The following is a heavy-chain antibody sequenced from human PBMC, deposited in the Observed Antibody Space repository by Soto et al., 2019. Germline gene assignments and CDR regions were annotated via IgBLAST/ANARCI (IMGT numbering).Heavy chain of an antibody. CDR3: ARVGLTVTHDYFDY. J-gene: IGHJ4*02. CDR1: GYSISSGYY. V-gene: IGHV4-38-2*01. Sequence: SETLSLTCDVSGYSISSGYYWGWVRQPPGKGLQRIGTIFHNANTYYNPSLKSRVTISVDTSKNQFSLRVTSVTAADTAVYYCARVGLTVTHDYFDYWGQGTLVTVSS. D-gene: IGHD4-17*01. CDR2: IFHNANT.